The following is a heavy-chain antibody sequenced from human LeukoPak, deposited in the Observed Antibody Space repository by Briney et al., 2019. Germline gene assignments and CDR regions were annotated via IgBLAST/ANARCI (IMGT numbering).Heavy chain of an antibody. V-gene: IGHV1-18*01. Sequence: ASVKVSCKASGYTFTTYGISWVRHAPGQGLEWMGWISAYKGNTNYAQKLQGRVTMTTETSTSTAYMELRSLRSDDTAVYYCARQHSSGYYSPHYYYGMDVWGQGTTVTVSS. CDR1: GYTFTTYG. D-gene: IGHD3-22*01. CDR2: ISAYKGNT. J-gene: IGHJ6*02. CDR3: ARQHSSGYYSPHYYYGMDV.